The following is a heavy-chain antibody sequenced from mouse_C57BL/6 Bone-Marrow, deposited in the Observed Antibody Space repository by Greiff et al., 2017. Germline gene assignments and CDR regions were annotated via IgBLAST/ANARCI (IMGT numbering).Heavy chain of an antibody. CDR3: ARELGNYAMDY. CDR2: IYPGSGNT. CDR1: GYTFTDYY. D-gene: IGHD4-1*01. J-gene: IGHJ4*01. V-gene: IGHV1-76*01. Sequence: QVQLQQSGAELVRPGASVKLSCKASGYTFTDYYINWVKQRPGQGLEWIARIYPGSGNTYYNEKFKGKATLPADKSSSTAYMQLSSLTSEDSAVYFCARELGNYAMDYWGQGTSVTVSS.